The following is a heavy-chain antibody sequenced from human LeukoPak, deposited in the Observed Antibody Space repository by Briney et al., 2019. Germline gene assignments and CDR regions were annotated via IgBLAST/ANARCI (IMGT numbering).Heavy chain of an antibody. CDR2: ISGSGGST. J-gene: IGHJ4*02. CDR1: GYTFSSYG. CDR3: AKDTYMVRGVPGSSGSDY. D-gene: IGHD3-10*01. Sequence: GGSLRLSCAASGYTFSSYGMSWVRQAPGKGLEWVSAISGSGGSTYYADSVKGRFTISRDNSKNTLYLQMNSLRAEDTAVYYCAKDTYMVRGVPGSSGSDYWGQGTLVTVSS. V-gene: IGHV3-23*01.